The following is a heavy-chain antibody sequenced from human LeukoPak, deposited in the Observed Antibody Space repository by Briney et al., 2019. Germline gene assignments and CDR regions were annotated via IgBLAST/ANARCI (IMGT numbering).Heavy chain of an antibody. Sequence: ASVKLSCKASGYTFTGYYMHWVRQAPGQGLEWMGWINPNSGGTNYAQKFQGRVTMTRDTSISTAYMELSRLRSDDTAVYYCARDGTWDCSSTSCYPRGYYYYMDVWGKGTTVTVSS. J-gene: IGHJ6*03. V-gene: IGHV1-2*02. CDR1: GYTFTGYY. CDR3: ARDGTWDCSSTSCYPRGYYYYMDV. CDR2: INPNSGGT. D-gene: IGHD2-2*01.